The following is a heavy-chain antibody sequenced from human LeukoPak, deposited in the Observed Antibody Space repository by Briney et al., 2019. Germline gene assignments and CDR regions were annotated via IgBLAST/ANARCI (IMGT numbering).Heavy chain of an antibody. CDR1: GFTVSSNY. V-gene: IGHV4-34*01. CDR3: ARDGQAIGDY. D-gene: IGHD2-8*01. Sequence: PGGSLRLSCAASGFTVSSNYMSWVRQPPGKGLEWIGEINHSGSTNYNPSLKSRVTISVDTSKNQFSLKLSSVTAADTAVYYCARDGQAIGDYWGQGTLVTVSS. CDR2: INHSGST. J-gene: IGHJ4*02.